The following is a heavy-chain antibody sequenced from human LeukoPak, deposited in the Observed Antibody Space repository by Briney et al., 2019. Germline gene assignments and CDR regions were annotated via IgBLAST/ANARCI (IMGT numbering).Heavy chain of an antibody. Sequence: ASVTVSCKASGYTFTSYYMHWVRQAPGQGLEWMGIINPSGGSTSYAQKFQGRVTMTRDTSTSTVYMELSSLRSEDTAVYYCARDRYYYDSSGYQPFDYWGQGTLVTVSS. CDR3: ARDRYYYDSSGYQPFDY. D-gene: IGHD3-22*01. CDR2: INPSGGST. CDR1: GYTFTSYY. V-gene: IGHV1-46*01. J-gene: IGHJ4*02.